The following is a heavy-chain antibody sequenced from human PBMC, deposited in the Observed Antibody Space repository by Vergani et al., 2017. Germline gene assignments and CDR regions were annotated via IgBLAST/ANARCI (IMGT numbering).Heavy chain of an antibody. CDR2: IYYSGST. CDR1: GGSISSYY. Sequence: QVQLQESGPGLVKPSETLSLTCTVSGGSISSYYWSWIRQPPGKGLEWIGYIYYSGSTNYNPSLKSRVTISVDTSKNQFSLTLSSVTAADTAVYYCARDKYYYDSSGYYYRYFDLWGRGTLVTVSS. V-gene: IGHV4-59*01. D-gene: IGHD3-22*01. CDR3: ARDKYYYDSSGYYYRYFDL. J-gene: IGHJ2*01.